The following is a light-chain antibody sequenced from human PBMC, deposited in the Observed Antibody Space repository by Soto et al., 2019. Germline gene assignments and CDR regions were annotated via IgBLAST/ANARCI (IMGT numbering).Light chain of an antibody. J-gene: IGKJ1*01. CDR3: QQYNNWHRT. Sequence: IVLTQSPGTLSLSPGERATLSCRASQSVSSNLAWYQQKPGQAPRLLIYGASSRATGIPHRFSGSGSGTDFTLTISRLEPEDFAVYYCQQYNNWHRTFGQGTKVEIK. CDR1: QSVSSN. CDR2: GAS. V-gene: IGKV3-20*01.